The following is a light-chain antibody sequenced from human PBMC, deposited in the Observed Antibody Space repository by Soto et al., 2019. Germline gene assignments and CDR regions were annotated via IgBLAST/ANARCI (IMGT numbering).Light chain of an antibody. CDR1: QSISSW. J-gene: IGKJ1*01. CDR2: KAS. V-gene: IGKV1-5*03. CDR3: QQYNTYSKT. Sequence: IQMTQSPSTLSASVGDRVTITCRASQSISSWLAWYQQKPGKAPKLLIYKASSLESGVPSRFSGSGSGTEFTLTISSLQSDDFATYFCQQYNTYSKTFGQGTKVEIX.